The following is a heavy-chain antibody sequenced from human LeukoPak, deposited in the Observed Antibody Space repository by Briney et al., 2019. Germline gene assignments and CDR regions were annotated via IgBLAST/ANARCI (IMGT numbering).Heavy chain of an antibody. J-gene: IGHJ4*02. D-gene: IGHD1-7*01. CDR1: GYSISSGYY. Sequence: PSETLSLTCTVSGYSISSGYYWGWIRQPPGKGLGWIGSIYHSGSTYYNPSLKSRVTISVDTSKNQFSLKLSSVTAADAGVYYCARIKTGTTLRRPETVDYWGQGTLVTVSS. V-gene: IGHV4-38-2*02. CDR2: IYHSGST. CDR3: ARIKTGTTLRRPETVDY.